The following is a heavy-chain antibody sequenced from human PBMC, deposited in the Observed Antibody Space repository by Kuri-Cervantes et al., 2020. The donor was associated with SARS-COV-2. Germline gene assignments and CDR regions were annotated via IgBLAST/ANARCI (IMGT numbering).Heavy chain of an antibody. CDR3: AKWTRYCSGGSCYSEYFDY. Sequence: GGSLRLSCAASGFTFSSYAMSWVRQAPGKGLEWVSAISGSGGSTYYADSVKGRFTISRDNSKNTLYLQMNSLRAEDTAVYYCAKWTRYCSGGSCYSEYFDYWGQGTLVTVSS. D-gene: IGHD2-15*01. CDR2: ISGSGGST. J-gene: IGHJ4*02. CDR1: GFTFSSYA. V-gene: IGHV3-23*01.